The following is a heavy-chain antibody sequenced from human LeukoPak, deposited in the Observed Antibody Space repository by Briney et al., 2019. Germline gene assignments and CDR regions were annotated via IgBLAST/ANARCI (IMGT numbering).Heavy chain of an antibody. CDR3: AKGDKPVIAMVKFDY. D-gene: IGHD5-18*01. CDR1: GFTFSTYA. J-gene: IGHJ4*02. Sequence: GGSLRLSCAASGFTFSTYAMNWVRQAPGKGLEWASGISGSGTNTYYADSVKGRFTISRDNSKNTLYMQMNSLRAEDTAVYYCAKGDKPVIAMVKFDYWGQGTLVTVSS. V-gene: IGHV3-23*01. CDR2: ISGSGTNT.